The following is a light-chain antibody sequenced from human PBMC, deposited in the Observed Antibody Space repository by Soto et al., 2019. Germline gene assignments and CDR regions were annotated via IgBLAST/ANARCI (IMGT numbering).Light chain of an antibody. J-gene: IGLJ2*01. CDR3: CSYAGNSRV. CDR2: EGS. CDR1: SSDVGSYNL. Sequence: QSALTQPASVSGSPGQSITISCTGTSSDVGSYNLVSWYQQHPGKAPKLMIYEGSKRPSGVSNRFSGSKSGNTASLTISGLQAEDEADYYCCSYAGNSRVLGGGTKLTVL. V-gene: IGLV2-23*01.